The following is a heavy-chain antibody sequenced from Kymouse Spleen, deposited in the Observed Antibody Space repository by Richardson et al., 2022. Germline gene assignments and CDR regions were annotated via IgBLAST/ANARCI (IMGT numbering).Heavy chain of an antibody. D-gene: IGHD6-19*01. CDR3: AKDRGAVADWYYGMDV. Sequence: EVQLVESGGGLVQPGRSLRLSCAASGFTFDDYAMHWVRQAPGKGLEWVSGISWNSGSIGYADSVKGRFTISRDNAKNSLYLQMNSLRAEDTALYYCAKDRGAVADWYYGMDVWGQGTTVTVSS. CDR2: ISWNSGSI. V-gene: IGHV3-9*01. CDR1: GFTFDDYA. J-gene: IGHJ6*02.